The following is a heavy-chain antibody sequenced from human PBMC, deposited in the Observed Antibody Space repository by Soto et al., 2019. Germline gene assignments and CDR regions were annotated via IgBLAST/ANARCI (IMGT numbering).Heavy chain of an antibody. D-gene: IGHD6-25*01. J-gene: IGHJ4*02. Sequence: QVQLVQSGVEVKKPGASVKVSCQASGYPFTNYGLTWLRQAPGQGLEWMGWVSAYNRNTNYAQRFQDRVTMTTDTSTRTAYMELRNLKSDDTAIYFGAIERQCEQRIYWGQGTLVTVSS. CDR3: AIERQCEQRIY. V-gene: IGHV1-18*01. CDR2: VSAYNRNT. CDR1: GYPFTNYG.